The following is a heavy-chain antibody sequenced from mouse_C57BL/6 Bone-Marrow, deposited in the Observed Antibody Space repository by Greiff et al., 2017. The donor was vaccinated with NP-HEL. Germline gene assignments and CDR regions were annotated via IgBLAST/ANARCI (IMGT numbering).Heavy chain of an antibody. CDR2: IDPETGGT. J-gene: IGHJ2*01. D-gene: IGHD2-14*01. CDR3: TRERGNYCDY. CDR1: GYTFTDYE. V-gene: IGHV1-15*01. Sequence: QVQLQQSGAELVRPGASVTLSCKASGYTFTDYEMHWVKQTPVHGLEWIGAIDPETGGTAYNQKFKGKAILTADKSSSTAYMELRSLTAEDSAVYYGTRERGNYCDYWGKGTTLTVSS.